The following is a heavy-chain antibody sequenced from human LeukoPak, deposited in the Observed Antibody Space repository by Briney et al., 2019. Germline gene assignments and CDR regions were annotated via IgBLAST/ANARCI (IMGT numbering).Heavy chain of an antibody. J-gene: IGHJ4*02. CDR2: ISSSSSYI. Sequence: KSGGSLRLSCAASGFTFSSYSMNWVRQAPGKGLEWVSSISSSSSYIYYADSVKGRFTISRDNAKNSLYLQMTSLRAEDTAVYYCAPGGVVVAATPDPFDYWGQGTLVTVSS. CDR3: APGGVVVAATPDPFDY. V-gene: IGHV3-21*01. D-gene: IGHD2-15*01. CDR1: GFTFSSYS.